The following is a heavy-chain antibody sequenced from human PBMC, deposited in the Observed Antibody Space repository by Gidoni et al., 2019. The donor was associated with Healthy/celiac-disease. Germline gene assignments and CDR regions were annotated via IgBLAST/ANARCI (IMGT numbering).Heavy chain of an antibody. CDR2: IYYSGST. D-gene: IGHD5-12*01. CDR1: GGSISSSSYY. CDR3: ARDRAWEGYHDAFDI. Sequence: QLQLQESGPGLVKPSETLSLTCTVSGGSISSSSYYWGWIRQPPGKGLEWIGSIYYSGSTYYNPSLKSRVTISVDTSKNQFSLKLSSVTAADTAVYYCARDRAWEGYHDAFDIWGQGTMVTVSS. V-gene: IGHV4-39*07. J-gene: IGHJ3*02.